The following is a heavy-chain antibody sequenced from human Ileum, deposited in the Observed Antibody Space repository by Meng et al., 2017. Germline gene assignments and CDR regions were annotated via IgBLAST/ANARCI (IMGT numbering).Heavy chain of an antibody. CDR2: ISDDGTFP. Sequence: GGPLRLSCAASGFTFSSSWMHWARQGPGEGLVWVSRISDDGTFPSYADSVKGRFTISRDNAKNTVYLQMNNLRAEDTALYYCVWSGYPSDYWGQGTLVTVSS. V-gene: IGHV3-74*01. D-gene: IGHD3-3*01. CDR1: GFTFSSSW. CDR3: VWSGYPSDY. J-gene: IGHJ4*02.